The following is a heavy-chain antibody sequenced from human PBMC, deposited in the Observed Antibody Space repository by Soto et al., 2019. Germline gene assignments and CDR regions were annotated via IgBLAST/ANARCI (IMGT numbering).Heavy chain of an antibody. CDR1: GFTFSSYA. CDR2: ISGSGGST. CDR3: AKVKFSYYDSSGYYKDYYYYGMDV. D-gene: IGHD3-22*01. V-gene: IGHV3-23*01. J-gene: IGHJ6*02. Sequence: PGGSLRLSCAASGFTFSSYAMSWDRQAPGKGLEWVSAISGSGGSTYYADSVKGRFTISRDNSKNTLHLQMNSLRAEDTAVYYCAKVKFSYYDSSGYYKDYYYYGMDVWGQGTTVTVSS.